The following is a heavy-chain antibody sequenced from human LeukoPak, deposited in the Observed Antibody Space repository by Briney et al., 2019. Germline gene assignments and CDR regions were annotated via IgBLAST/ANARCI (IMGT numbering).Heavy chain of an antibody. CDR1: GGSFSGYC. Sequence: SETLSLTCAVYGGSFSGYCWSWIRQPPGKGLEWIGEINHSGSTNYNPSLKSRVTISVDTSKNQFSLKLSSVTAADTAVYYCARGRAFGVLFDYWGQGTLVTVSS. J-gene: IGHJ4*02. D-gene: IGHD3-16*01. V-gene: IGHV4-34*01. CDR3: ARGRAFGVLFDY. CDR2: INHSGST.